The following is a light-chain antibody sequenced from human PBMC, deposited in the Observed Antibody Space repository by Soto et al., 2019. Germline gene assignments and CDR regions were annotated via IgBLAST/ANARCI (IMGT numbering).Light chain of an antibody. J-gene: IGLJ1*01. CDR2: DVS. CDR3: CSYAGSYTYV. V-gene: IGLV2-11*01. CDR1: SNDVGSYNY. Sequence: QSVLTQPRSVSGSPGQSVTISCTGTSNDVGSYNYVSWYQQHPGKAPKLMIYDVSKRPSGVPDRFSGSKSGSTASLTISGLQAEDEADYYCCSYAGSYTYVFGTGTKVTVL.